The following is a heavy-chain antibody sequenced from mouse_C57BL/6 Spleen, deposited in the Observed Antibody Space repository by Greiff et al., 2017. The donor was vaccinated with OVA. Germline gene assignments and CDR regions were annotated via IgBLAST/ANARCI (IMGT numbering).Heavy chain of an antibody. J-gene: IGHJ4*01. CDR2: IYPGSGNT. CDR3: ASREDYDYDVGGYYYAMDY. CDR1: GYTFTDYY. V-gene: IGHV1-76*01. D-gene: IGHD2-4*01. Sequence: VQLQQSGAELVRPGASVKLSCKASGYTFTDYYINWVKQRPGQGLEWIARIYPGSGNTYYNEKFKGKATLTAEKSSSTAYMQLSSLTSEDSAVYFCASREDYDYDVGGYYYAMDYWGQGTSVTVSS.